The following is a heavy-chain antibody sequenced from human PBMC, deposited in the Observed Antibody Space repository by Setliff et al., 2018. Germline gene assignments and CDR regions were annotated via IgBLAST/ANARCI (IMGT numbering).Heavy chain of an antibody. D-gene: IGHD5-18*01. J-gene: IGHJ4*02. V-gene: IGHV3-21*01. CDR1: GFTFSSYS. CDR2: ISSSSSYI. CDR3: ARDLAYSYGLYGYSRGPIDY. Sequence: PGGSLRLSCAASGFTFSSYSMNWVRQAPGKGLEWVSSISSSSSYIYYADSVKGRFTISRDNAKNSLYLQMNSLRAEDTAVYYCARDLAYSYGLYGYSRGPIDYWGQGTLVTVSS.